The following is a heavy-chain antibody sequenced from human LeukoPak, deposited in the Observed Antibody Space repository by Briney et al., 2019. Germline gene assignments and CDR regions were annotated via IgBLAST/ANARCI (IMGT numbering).Heavy chain of an antibody. CDR3: SRDWLYCSSTSCYY. D-gene: IGHD2-2*01. J-gene: IGHJ4*02. CDR2: ISAYNGNT. V-gene: IGHV1-18*01. CDR1: RYTFTSYG. Sequence: ALVKDSCKASRYTFTSYGISWVRQAPGQGLEWMGWISAYNGNTNYAQKLQARVTMTTDTSTSTAYMDLRSLRSDDTDVYLCSRDWLYCSSTSCYYWGQGTLVTVSS.